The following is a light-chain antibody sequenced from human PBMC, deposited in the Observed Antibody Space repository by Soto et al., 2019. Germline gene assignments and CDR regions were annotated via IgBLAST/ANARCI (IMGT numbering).Light chain of an antibody. V-gene: IGKV1-39*01. J-gene: IGKJ1*01. Sequence: DIQMTQSPSTLSASVGDRVTITCRASQSIGNWLTWYQQKPGKAPKLLIFDSSGLESGVPSRFSGSASGTDFTLTISSLQPEDFATYYCQQSYSTPRTFGQGTKGDIK. CDR2: DSS. CDR1: QSIGNW. CDR3: QQSYSTPRT.